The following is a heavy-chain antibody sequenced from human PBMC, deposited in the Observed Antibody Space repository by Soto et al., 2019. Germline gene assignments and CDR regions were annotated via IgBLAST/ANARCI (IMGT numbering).Heavy chain of an antibody. CDR3: ARGLRYFDWLLNYFDY. D-gene: IGHD3-9*01. CDR1: GGSFSGYY. V-gene: IGHV4-34*01. J-gene: IGHJ4*02. Sequence: SETLSLTCAVYGGSFSGYYWSWIRQPPGKGLEWIGEINHSGSTNYNPSLKSRVTISVDTSKNQFSLKLSSVTAADTAVYYCARGLRYFDWLLNYFDYWGQGTLVTVSS. CDR2: INHSGST.